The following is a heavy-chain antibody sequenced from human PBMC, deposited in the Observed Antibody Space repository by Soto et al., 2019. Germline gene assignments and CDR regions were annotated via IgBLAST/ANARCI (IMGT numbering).Heavy chain of an antibody. J-gene: IGHJ5*02. V-gene: IGHV1-46*03. CDR3: ARVFRGVMADPDNWFDP. D-gene: IGHD3-10*01. CDR1: GYTFTSYY. Sequence: QVQLVQSGAEVKKPGASVKVSCKASGYTFTSYYMHWVRQAPGQGLEWMGIINPSGGSTSYAQKFQGRVTMTRDTSTSTVYMELSSLRSEDTAVYYCARVFRGVMADPDNWFDPWGQGTLVTVSS. CDR2: INPSGGST.